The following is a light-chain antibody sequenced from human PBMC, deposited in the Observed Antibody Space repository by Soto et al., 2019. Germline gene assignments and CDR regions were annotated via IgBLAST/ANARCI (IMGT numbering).Light chain of an antibody. CDR2: GAS. V-gene: IGKV3-11*01. Sequence: EIVLTQSPGTLSLSPGERATLSCRASQSVNSNYLAWYQQKPGQAPRVLIYGASTRATGIPARFSGSGSGTDFTLTISSLEPEDFAVYYCQQRSNWPITFGQGTRLEIK. J-gene: IGKJ5*01. CDR1: QSVNSN. CDR3: QQRSNWPIT.